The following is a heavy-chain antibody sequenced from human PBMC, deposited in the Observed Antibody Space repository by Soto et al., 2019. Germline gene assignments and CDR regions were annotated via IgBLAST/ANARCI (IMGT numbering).Heavy chain of an antibody. Sequence: SETLSLTCTVSGDSISSGGYYWSWIRQHPGKGLECIGYIYYSGSTYYNPSLKSRITISVDTSKNQFFLRLNSVTAADTAVYYCARASTTVTTLDYWGQGTLVTVS. CDR3: ARASTTVTTLDY. D-gene: IGHD4-17*01. J-gene: IGHJ4*02. CDR2: IYYSGST. V-gene: IGHV4-31*03. CDR1: GDSISSGGYY.